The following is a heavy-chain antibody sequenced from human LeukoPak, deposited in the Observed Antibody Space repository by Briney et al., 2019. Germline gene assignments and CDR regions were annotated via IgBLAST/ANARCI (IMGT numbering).Heavy chain of an antibody. CDR3: ARDRSYYYESSPTQYFQY. CDR2: INQGASEK. V-gene: IGHV3-7*01. CDR1: GFTFSSYS. J-gene: IGHJ1*01. Sequence: GGSLRLSCAASGFTFSSYSMTWVRQAPGKGLEWVANINQGASEKYYGDSVKGRFTISRDDDKNSLYLQMSSLSAEDTAVYYCARDRSYYYESSPTQYFQYWGQGTLVTVSS. D-gene: IGHD3-22*01.